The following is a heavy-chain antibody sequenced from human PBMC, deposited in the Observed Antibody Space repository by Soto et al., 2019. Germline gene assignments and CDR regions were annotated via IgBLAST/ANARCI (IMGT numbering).Heavy chain of an antibody. Sequence: VQLVESGGGLIQPGGSLRLSCAASGFTVSNNHMTWVRQAAGKGLELVSFVHGGGSTSYADSVKGRFTISRDNSKNSLYLKMDSLRAEDTAIYYCAGRLTPAASLDYWGRGTLVTVSS. CDR1: GFTVSNNH. J-gene: IGHJ4*02. V-gene: IGHV3-53*01. D-gene: IGHD2-2*01. CDR2: VHGGGST. CDR3: AGRLTPAASLDY.